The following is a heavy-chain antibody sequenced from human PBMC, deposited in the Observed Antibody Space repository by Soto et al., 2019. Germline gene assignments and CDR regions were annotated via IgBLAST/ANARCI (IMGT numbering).Heavy chain of an antibody. Sequence: EVPLVESGGGLVQPGGSLRLSCAASGFTVSNNYMTWVRQAPGKGLEWVSVIYSDGRTYYADSVKGRFTISRDNSKNTLSLQMNSLRGEDTAVYYCARDLYDILTGYHDAFDMWGQGTMVTVSS. D-gene: IGHD3-9*01. J-gene: IGHJ3*02. V-gene: IGHV3-66*01. CDR2: IYSDGRT. CDR1: GFTVSNNY. CDR3: ARDLYDILTGYHDAFDM.